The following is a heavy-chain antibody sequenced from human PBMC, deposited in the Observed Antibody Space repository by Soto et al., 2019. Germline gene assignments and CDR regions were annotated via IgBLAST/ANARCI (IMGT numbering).Heavy chain of an antibody. V-gene: IGHV3-53*04. Sequence: EVQLVESGGGLVQPGGSLRLSCAASEFTVTSNYMSWVRQAPGKGLEWVSVIYSVGSTYYADFVKGRFTISRDNSKNTVYLQMNSLRAEDTAVYYCARATYCTGGNCLLDYWGQGTLVTVSS. D-gene: IGHD2-15*01. CDR1: EFTVTSNY. CDR2: IYSVGST. J-gene: IGHJ4*02. CDR3: ARATYCTGGNCLLDY.